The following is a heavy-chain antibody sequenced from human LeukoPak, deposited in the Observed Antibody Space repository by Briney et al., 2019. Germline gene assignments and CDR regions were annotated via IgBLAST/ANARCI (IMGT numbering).Heavy chain of an antibody. Sequence: VASVKVSCXASGYTFTSYGISWVRQAHGQGLEWMGWISAYNGNTNYAQKLQGRVTMTTDTSTSTAYMELRSLRSDDTAVYYCARGHMVPWDAFDIWGQGTMVTVSS. J-gene: IGHJ3*02. D-gene: IGHD2-21*01. CDR2: ISAYNGNT. CDR3: ARGHMVPWDAFDI. V-gene: IGHV1-18*01. CDR1: GYTFTSYG.